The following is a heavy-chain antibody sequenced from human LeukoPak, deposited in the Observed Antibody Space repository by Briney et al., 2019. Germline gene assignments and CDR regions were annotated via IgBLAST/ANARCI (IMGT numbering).Heavy chain of an antibody. D-gene: IGHD3-10*01. Sequence: EASVKVSCKASGYTFTGYYMHWVRQAPGQGLEWMGGIIPIFGTANYAQKFQGRVTITADKSTSTAYMELSSLRSEDTAVYYCARGVVQYYYGSGSYWDTYNWFDPWGQGTLVTVSS. CDR1: GYTFTGYY. V-gene: IGHV1-69*06. J-gene: IGHJ5*02. CDR3: ARGVVQYYYGSGSYWDTYNWFDP. CDR2: IIPIFGTA.